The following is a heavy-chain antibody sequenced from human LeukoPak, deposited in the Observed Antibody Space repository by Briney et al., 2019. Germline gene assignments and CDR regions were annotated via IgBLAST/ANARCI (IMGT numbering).Heavy chain of an antibody. D-gene: IGHD3-10*01. CDR2: INAGNGNT. Sequence: ASVKVSCKASGYTFTSYAMHWVRQAPGQRLEWMGWINAGNGNTKYSQKFQGRVTITRDTSASTAYMELSRLRSDDTAVYYCARDYGGPRDYYYGMDVWGQGTTVTVSS. J-gene: IGHJ6*02. CDR3: ARDYGGPRDYYYGMDV. CDR1: GYTFTSYA. V-gene: IGHV1-3*01.